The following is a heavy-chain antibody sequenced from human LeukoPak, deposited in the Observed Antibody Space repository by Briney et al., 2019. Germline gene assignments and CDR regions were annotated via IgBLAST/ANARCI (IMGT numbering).Heavy chain of an antibody. CDR2: ISGSGGST. CDR1: GFTFSSYG. J-gene: IGHJ5*02. V-gene: IGHV3-23*01. Sequence: PGGTLRLSCAASGFTFSSYGMSWVRQAPGKGLEWVSAISGSGGSTYYADSVKGRFTISRDNAKNSLYLQMNSLRAEDTAVYYCARAPYVNWFDPWGQGTLVTVSS. D-gene: IGHD3-16*01. CDR3: ARAPYVNWFDP.